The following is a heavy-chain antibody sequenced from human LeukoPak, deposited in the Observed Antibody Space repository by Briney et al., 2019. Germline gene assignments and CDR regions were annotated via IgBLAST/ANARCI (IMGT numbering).Heavy chain of an antibody. CDR2: ISSSSSTI. CDR3: AKDDDIVVVVAAALDY. D-gene: IGHD2-15*01. Sequence: GGSLRLSCAASGFTFSSYSMNWVRQAPGKGLEWVSYISSSSSTIYYADSVKGRFTISRDNAKNSLYLQMNSLRAEDTAVYYCAKDDDIVVVVAAALDYWGQGTLVTVSS. CDR1: GFTFSSYS. V-gene: IGHV3-48*04. J-gene: IGHJ4*02.